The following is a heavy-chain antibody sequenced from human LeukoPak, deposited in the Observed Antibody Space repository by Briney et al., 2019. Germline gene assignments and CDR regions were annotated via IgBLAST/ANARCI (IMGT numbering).Heavy chain of an antibody. J-gene: IGHJ6*02. D-gene: IGHD5-18*01. V-gene: IGHV1-46*01. CDR2: INPSGGST. CDR3: ARVKASSYGIIYYYYGMDV. Sequence: GASVKVSCKASGYTFTSYYMHWVRQAPGQGLEWMGIINPSGGSTSYAQKFQGRVTMTRDTSISTAYMELSRLRSDDTAVYYCARVKASSYGIIYYYYGMDVWGQGTTVTVSS. CDR1: GYTFTSYY.